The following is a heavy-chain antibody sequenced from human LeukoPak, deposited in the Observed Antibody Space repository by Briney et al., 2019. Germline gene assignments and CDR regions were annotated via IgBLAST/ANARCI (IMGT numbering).Heavy chain of an antibody. CDR3: ARANVAAAGEYYYYYYMDV. CDR1: GYTFTSYG. V-gene: IGHV1-69*13. Sequence: SVKVSCKASGYTFTSYGISWVRQAPGQGLEWMGGIIPIFGTANYAQKFQGRVTITADESTSTAYMELSSLRSEDTAVYYCARANVAAAGEYYYYYYMDVWGKGTTVTISS. D-gene: IGHD6-13*01. CDR2: IIPIFGTA. J-gene: IGHJ6*03.